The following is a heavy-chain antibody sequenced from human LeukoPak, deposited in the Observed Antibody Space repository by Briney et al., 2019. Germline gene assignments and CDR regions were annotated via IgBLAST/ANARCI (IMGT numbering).Heavy chain of an antibody. CDR3: ARGDYYDRFFDY. V-gene: IGHV3-7*01. CDR2: IKQDGSEK. CDR1: GFTYSSSG. Sequence: GGSLRLSGAAPGFTYSSSGRNGVRQAPGKGRGWLADIKQDGSEKYYVDSVKGRFTISRDNAKNSLFLQMNSLGAEDTAVYSCARGDYYDRFFDYWGQGTLVTVSS. D-gene: IGHD3-22*01. J-gene: IGHJ4*02.